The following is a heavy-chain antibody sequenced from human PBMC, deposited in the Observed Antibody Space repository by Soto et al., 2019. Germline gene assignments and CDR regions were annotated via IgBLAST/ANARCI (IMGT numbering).Heavy chain of an antibody. CDR2: IHYSGST. V-gene: IGHV4-59*08. Sequence: TLSLTCTVSGDSISSYYWSWIRQPPGKGLEWIGYIHYSGSTNYNPSLKSQLTILVDTSKNQFSLKLSSVTAADTAVYYCARLGGQFSASYYYFYLDVWGKGATVTVSS. CDR3: ARLGGQFSASYYYFYLDV. D-gene: IGHD3-16*01. J-gene: IGHJ6*03. CDR1: GDSISSYY.